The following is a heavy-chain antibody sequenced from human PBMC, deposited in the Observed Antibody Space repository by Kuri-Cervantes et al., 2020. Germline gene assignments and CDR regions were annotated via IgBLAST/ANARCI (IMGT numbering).Heavy chain of an antibody. CDR3: AREKDIVVVTATGGLDY. J-gene: IGHJ4*02. V-gene: IGHV1-8*01. CDR1: GGTFTSYA. CDR2: MNPNSGNT. D-gene: IGHD2-21*02. Sequence: AAVQLFCKASGGTFTSYAFSWVRQATGQGLEWMGWMNPNSGNTGYAQKFQGRVTMTRNTSISTAYMELSSLRSEDTAVYYCAREKDIVVVTATGGLDYWGQGTLVTVSS.